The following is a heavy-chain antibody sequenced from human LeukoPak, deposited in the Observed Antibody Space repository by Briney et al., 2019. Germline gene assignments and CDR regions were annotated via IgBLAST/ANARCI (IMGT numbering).Heavy chain of an antibody. CDR1: GFTFSSYE. CDR3: ARAHYYDSSGLDF. V-gene: IGHV3-48*03. CDR2: ISSSGSTI. J-gene: IGHJ4*02. D-gene: IGHD3-22*01. Sequence: GGSLRLSCAASGFTFSSYEMNWVRQAPGKGLEWVPYISSSGSTIYYADSLKGRFTISRDNAKNSLYLQMNSLRAEDTVVYYCARAHYYDSSGLDFWGQGTLVTVSS.